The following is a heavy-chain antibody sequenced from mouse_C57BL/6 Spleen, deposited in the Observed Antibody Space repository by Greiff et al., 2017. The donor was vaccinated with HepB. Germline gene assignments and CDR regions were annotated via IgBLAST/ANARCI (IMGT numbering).Heavy chain of an antibody. CDR2: FYPGRGSI. Sequence: VKVVESGAELVKPGASVKLSCKASGYTFTEYTIHWVKQRSGQGLEWIGWFYPGRGSIKYNEKFKDKATLTADKSSSTVYMELSRLTSEDSAVYFCARHEDDSNPFAYWGQGTLVTVSA. D-gene: IGHD2-5*01. V-gene: IGHV1-62-2*01. CDR3: ARHEDDSNPFAY. CDR1: GYTFTEYT. J-gene: IGHJ3*01.